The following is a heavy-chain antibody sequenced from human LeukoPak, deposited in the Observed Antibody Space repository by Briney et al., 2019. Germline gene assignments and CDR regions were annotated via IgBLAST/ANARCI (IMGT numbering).Heavy chain of an antibody. CDR1: GFPFSSYA. D-gene: IGHD3-22*01. J-gene: IGHJ4*02. Sequence: SGGSLRLSCAASGFPFSSYAMSWVRQAPGKGLEWVSAISGSGGSTYYADSVKGRFTISRDNSKNTLFLLMHSLRAEDTAVYYCAKDGFHDSSGYAAYRGQGTLVTVFS. CDR3: AKDGFHDSSGYAAY. CDR2: ISGSGGST. V-gene: IGHV3-23*01.